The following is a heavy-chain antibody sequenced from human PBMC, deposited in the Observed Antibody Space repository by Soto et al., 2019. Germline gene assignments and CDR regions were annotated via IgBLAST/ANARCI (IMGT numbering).Heavy chain of an antibody. CDR2: VIPILDIA. V-gene: IGHV1-69*02. Sequence: QVQLVQSGAEVKKPGSSVKVSCKASGGTFSSYTISWVRQAPGQGLEWMGGVIPILDIAHYAQKFQGRVTITADKSSGTAYMELSSLRSQYTAVYYCATTLPTSSAGILDYWGQGTLVTVSS. J-gene: IGHJ4*02. CDR1: GGTFSSYT. D-gene: IGHD6-6*01. CDR3: ATTLPTSSAGILDY.